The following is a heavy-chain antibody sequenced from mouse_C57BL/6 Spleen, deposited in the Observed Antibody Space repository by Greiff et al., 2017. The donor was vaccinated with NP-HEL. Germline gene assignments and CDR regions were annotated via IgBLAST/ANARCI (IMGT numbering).Heavy chain of an antibody. Sequence: VQLQQSGPELVKPGASVKISCKASGYTFTDYYMNWVKQSHGKSLEWTGDINPNNGGTSYNQKFKGKATLTVDKSSSTAYMELRSLTSEDSAVYYCARERMYFDYWGQGTTLTVSS. V-gene: IGHV1-26*01. CDR3: ARERMYFDY. CDR2: INPNNGGT. J-gene: IGHJ2*01. CDR1: GYTFTDYY.